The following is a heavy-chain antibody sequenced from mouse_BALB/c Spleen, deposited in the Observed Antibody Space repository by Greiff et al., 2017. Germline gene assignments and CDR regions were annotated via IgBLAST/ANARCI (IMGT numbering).Heavy chain of an antibody. CDR1: GYTFTSYW. CDR3: TRSLPLYAMDY. Sequence: VKLQQPGAELVKPGASVKMSCKASGYTFTSYWMHWVKQRPGQGLEWIGVIDPSDSYTSYNQKFKGKATLTVDTSSSTAYMQLSSLTSEDSAVYYCTRSLPLYAMDYWGQGTSVTVSS. CDR2: IDPSDSYT. J-gene: IGHJ4*01. V-gene: IGHV1S127*01. D-gene: IGHD6-2*01.